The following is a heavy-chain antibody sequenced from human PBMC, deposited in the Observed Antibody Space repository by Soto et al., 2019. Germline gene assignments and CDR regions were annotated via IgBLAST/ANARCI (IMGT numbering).Heavy chain of an antibody. V-gene: IGHV3-33*01. D-gene: IGHD3-3*01. CDR2: IWNDGSHK. CDR1: GFIFSNYG. J-gene: IGHJ4*02. CDR3: VRISSRNVDFY. Sequence: GGSLRLSCGASGFIFSNYGMHWVRQPPGKGLEWVAVIWNDGSHKYYADSVKGRFTISRDNSKNTLYLEMNSLKVEDTAVYYCVRISSRNVDFYWGQGTQVTVSS.